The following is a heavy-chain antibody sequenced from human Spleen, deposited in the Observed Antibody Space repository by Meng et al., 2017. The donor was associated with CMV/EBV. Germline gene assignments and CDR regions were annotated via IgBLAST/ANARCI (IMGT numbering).Heavy chain of an antibody. CDR1: FTFSGSA. V-gene: IGHV3-73*01. J-gene: IGHJ4*02. Sequence: FTFSGSAMHWVRRASGKGLEWVGRIRSKANSYATAYAASVKGRFTISRDDSKNTAYLQMNSLKTEDTAVYYCTRPNDFWSGYPFDYWGQGTLVTVSS. CDR3: TRPNDFWSGYPFDY. D-gene: IGHD3-3*01. CDR2: IRSKANSYAT.